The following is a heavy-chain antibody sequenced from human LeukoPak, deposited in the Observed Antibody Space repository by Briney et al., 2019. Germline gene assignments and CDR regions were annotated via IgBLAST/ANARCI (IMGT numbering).Heavy chain of an antibody. J-gene: IGHJ4*02. CDR2: IKEDGRDT. Sequence: GGSLRLSCAASGFTFSDYYMSWIRQAPGKGLEWVANIKEDGRDTYYVDSVKGRFTISRDNAKNSLNLQMNSLRAEDTAMYYCATSAGYWGQGTLVTVSS. V-gene: IGHV3-7*03. CDR1: GFTFSDYY. CDR3: ATSAGY.